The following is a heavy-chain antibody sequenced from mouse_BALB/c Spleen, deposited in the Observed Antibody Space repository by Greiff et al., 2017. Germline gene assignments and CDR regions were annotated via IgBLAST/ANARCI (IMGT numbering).Heavy chain of an antibody. V-gene: IGHV1-54*03. CDR3: ASGHYGYFDY. Sequence: QVQLQQSGAELVRPGTSVKVSCKASGYAFTNYLIEWVKQRPGQGLEWIGVINPGSGGTNYNEKFKGKATLTADKSSSTAYMQLSSLTSDDSAVYFCASGHYGYFDYWGQGTTLTVSS. D-gene: IGHD1-1*01. CDR1: GYAFTNYL. CDR2: INPGSGGT. J-gene: IGHJ2*01.